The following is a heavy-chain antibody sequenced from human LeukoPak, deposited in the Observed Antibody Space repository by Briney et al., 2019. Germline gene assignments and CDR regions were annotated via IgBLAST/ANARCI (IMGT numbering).Heavy chain of an antibody. CDR2: IKQDGSET. CDR1: GFIFSDYR. V-gene: IGHV3-7*01. J-gene: IGHJ4*02. D-gene: IGHD4/OR15-4a*01. Sequence: GGSLRLSCTASGFIFSDYRMSWVRQAPGKGLEWVANIKQDGSETHYVDSVKDRFTISRGNAKSSLYLQMTSLRAEDTAVYYCAKSALQDRSTWCEHYDCWGPGTLVTVSS. CDR3: AKSALQDRSTWCEHYDC.